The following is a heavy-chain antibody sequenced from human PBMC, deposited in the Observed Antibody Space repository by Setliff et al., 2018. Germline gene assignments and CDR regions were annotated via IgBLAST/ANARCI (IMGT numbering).Heavy chain of an antibody. J-gene: IGHJ4*02. D-gene: IGHD1-1*01. CDR2: IHYRGTT. CDR3: ARTGTYRYFDY. Sequence: WVRQAPGKGLEWIGRIHYRGTTYYNASLKGRLTISVDTAQNQFSLRLTSVTAADTAVYYCARTGTYRYFDYWGQGALVTVSS. V-gene: IGHV4-39*01.